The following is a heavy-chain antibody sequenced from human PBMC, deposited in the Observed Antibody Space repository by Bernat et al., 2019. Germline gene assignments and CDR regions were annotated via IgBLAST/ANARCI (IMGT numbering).Heavy chain of an antibody. CDR1: GFTFSSYS. V-gene: IGHV3-48*01. D-gene: IGHD3-22*01. CDR2: ISSSSSTI. J-gene: IGHJ6*02. Sequence: EVQLVESGGGLVQPGGSLRLSCAASGFTFSSYSMNWVRQAPGKGLEWVSYISSSSSTIYYADSVKGRFTISRDNAKNSLYLQMNSLRAEDTAVYYCARGGYYDDSSGSAYYYYYGMDVWGQGTTVTVSS. CDR3: ARGGYYDDSSGSAYYYYYGMDV.